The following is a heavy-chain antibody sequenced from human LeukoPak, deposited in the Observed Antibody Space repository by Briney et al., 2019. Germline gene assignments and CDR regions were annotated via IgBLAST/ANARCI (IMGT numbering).Heavy chain of an antibody. Sequence: GGSLRLSCAASGFTFSSYGMHWVRQAPGKGLEWVAVISYDGSNKYYADSVKGRFTISRDNSKNTLYLQMNSLRAEDTAVYYCARGRRFHNNDFLYYLEYWGQGTLVTVSS. CDR3: ARGRRFHNNDFLYYLEY. CDR1: GFTFSSYG. V-gene: IGHV3-30*03. D-gene: IGHD3-3*01. J-gene: IGHJ4*02. CDR2: ISYDGSNK.